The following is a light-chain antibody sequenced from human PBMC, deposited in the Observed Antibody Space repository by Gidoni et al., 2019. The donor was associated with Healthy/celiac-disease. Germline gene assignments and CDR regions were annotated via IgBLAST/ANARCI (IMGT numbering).Light chain of an antibody. CDR2: GAS. Sequence: RASQSVRSHLDWYQQKPGQAPRILIYGASTRATGIPARFSGSGSGKEFTLTISRLQSEDFAVYYCQQYNNWPPWTFGQGTKVEIK. CDR3: QQYNNWPPWT. CDR1: QSVRSH. J-gene: IGKJ1*01. V-gene: IGKV3-15*01.